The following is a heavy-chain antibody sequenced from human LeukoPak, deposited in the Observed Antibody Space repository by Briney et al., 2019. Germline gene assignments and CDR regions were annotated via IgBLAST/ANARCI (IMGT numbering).Heavy chain of an antibody. CDR2: IYYSGST. CDR3: ASLRPPY. J-gene: IGHJ4*02. CDR1: GGSLSSYY. V-gene: IGHV4-59*01. Sequence: SETLSLTCTVSGGSLSSYYWSWLRQPPGEGLEWIGYIYYSGSTNYNPSLKSRVTISVDTSKNQFSLKVSSVTAADTAVYYCASLRPPYWGQGTLVTVSS.